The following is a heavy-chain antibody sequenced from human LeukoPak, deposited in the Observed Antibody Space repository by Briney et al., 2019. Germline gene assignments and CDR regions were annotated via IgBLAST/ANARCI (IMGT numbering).Heavy chain of an antibody. CDR3: ARDASALH. Sequence: GGSLRLSCAASGLIFSKYWMTWVRQAPGKGLEGVAGINPDGSEKYYLDSVKGRFSISRDNARNSVYLQMNSLRDDDTSVYYCARDASALHWGRGTLVTVSS. CDR2: INPDGSEK. J-gene: IGHJ4*02. D-gene: IGHD6-19*01. CDR1: GLIFSKYW. V-gene: IGHV3-7*01.